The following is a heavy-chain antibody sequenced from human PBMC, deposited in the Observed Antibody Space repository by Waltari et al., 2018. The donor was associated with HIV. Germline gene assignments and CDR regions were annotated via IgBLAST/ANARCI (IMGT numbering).Heavy chain of an antibody. V-gene: IGHV3-48*03. CDR1: GFTFSSSE. Sequence: VQVVESGGGLVQPGGSLRLSCAASGFTFSSSEMNWVRQAPGKGLEWVSYISSSGSTIYFADSVKGRFTMSRDNAKNSLYLRMNSLRAEDTAVYYCARAFMIRGTGAFDIWGQGTMVTVSS. D-gene: IGHD3-10*01. J-gene: IGHJ3*02. CDR3: ARAFMIRGTGAFDI. CDR2: ISSSGSTI.